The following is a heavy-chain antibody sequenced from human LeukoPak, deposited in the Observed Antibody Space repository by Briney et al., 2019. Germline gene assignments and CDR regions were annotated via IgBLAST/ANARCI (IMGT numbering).Heavy chain of an antibody. J-gene: IGHJ5*02. Sequence: GGSLRLSCPGSGFTLSSYAMSWVRQAPGKGLEWVSAISGSGGSTYYADSVKGRFTISRDDSKNTLYLQMNSLRAEDTAVYYCAKGLHVLRFLEWPKNWFDPWGQGTLVTVSS. CDR3: AKGLHVLRFLEWPKNWFDP. D-gene: IGHD3-3*01. CDR1: GFTLSSYA. CDR2: ISGSGGST. V-gene: IGHV3-23*01.